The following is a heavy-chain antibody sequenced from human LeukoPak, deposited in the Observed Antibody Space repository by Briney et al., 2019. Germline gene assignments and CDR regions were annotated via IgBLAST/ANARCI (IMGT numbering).Heavy chain of an antibody. Sequence: SETLSLTCSVSGGSISNYFWTWIRQPAGKGLEWIGRIFTSGSADYNPSLQSRVTISVDTSKNQFSLKVNSLTAADTAVYYCAREARVYDGSGYYHDWWGQGTLATV. CDR2: IFTSGSA. CDR1: GGSISNYF. D-gene: IGHD3-22*01. V-gene: IGHV4-4*07. CDR3: AREARVYDGSGYYHDW. J-gene: IGHJ4*02.